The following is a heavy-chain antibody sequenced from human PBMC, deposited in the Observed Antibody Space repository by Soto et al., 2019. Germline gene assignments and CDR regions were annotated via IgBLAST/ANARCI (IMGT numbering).Heavy chain of an antibody. CDR3: ANPYDSSGYCAFDT. Sequence: GGSLRLSCAASGFTFSSYAMSWVRQAPGKGLEWVSAISGSGGSTYYADSVKGRFTISRDNSKNTLYLQMNSLRAEDTAVYYCANPYDSSGYCAFDTWGQGTMVTVSS. V-gene: IGHV3-23*01. CDR2: ISGSGGST. CDR1: GFTFSSYA. J-gene: IGHJ3*02. D-gene: IGHD3-22*01.